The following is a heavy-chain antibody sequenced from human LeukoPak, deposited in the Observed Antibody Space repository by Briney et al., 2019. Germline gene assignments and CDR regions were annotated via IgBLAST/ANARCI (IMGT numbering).Heavy chain of an antibody. J-gene: IGHJ4*02. CDR1: GFTFNTYT. Sequence: PGGSLRLSCAASGFTFNTYTMNWVRQAPGKGLEWVSGLSGSGGSTDYADSVKGRFTVSRDNSKNTLFLQMNSLRAEDTAIYYCAKERDYGPADYWGQGTLVTVSS. D-gene: IGHD4/OR15-4a*01. V-gene: IGHV3-23*01. CDR3: AKERDYGPADY. CDR2: LSGSGGST.